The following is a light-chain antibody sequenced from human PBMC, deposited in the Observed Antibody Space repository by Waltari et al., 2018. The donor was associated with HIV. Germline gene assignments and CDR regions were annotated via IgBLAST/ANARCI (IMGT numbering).Light chain of an antibody. J-gene: IGKJ1*01. V-gene: IGKV1-5*03. CDR2: KAS. Sequence: DNQMTQSPSTLSASVGDRVTITCRASQSISSWLAWDQQKPGKAPKLLIYKASSLKSGVPSRFSGSGSGTEFTLTISSLQPDDFATYYCQQYNSYSVTFGQGTKVEIK. CDR3: QQYNSYSVT. CDR1: QSISSW.